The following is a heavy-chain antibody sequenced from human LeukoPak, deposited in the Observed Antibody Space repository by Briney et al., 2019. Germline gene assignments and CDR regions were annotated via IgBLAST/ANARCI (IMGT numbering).Heavy chain of an antibody. D-gene: IGHD3-16*01. Sequence: ASVKVSCKASGYTFTSYAIHWVRQAPGQRLEWMGGIIPIFGTANYAQKFQGRVTITADESTSTAYMELSSLRSEDTAVYYCARGSLGRGPLINRYYFDYWGQGTLVTVSS. J-gene: IGHJ4*02. CDR2: IIPIFGTA. CDR3: ARGSLGRGPLINRYYFDY. CDR1: GYTFTSYA. V-gene: IGHV1-69*13.